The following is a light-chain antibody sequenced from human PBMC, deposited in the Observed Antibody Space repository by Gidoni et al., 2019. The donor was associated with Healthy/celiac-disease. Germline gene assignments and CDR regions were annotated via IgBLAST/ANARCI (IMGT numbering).Light chain of an antibody. J-gene: IGKJ1*01. V-gene: IGKV3-20*01. CDR2: GAS. CDR3: QQYGSSPQT. CDR1: QSVSSSY. Sequence: EIVLTQSPGTLSLSPGERATLSFRASQSVSSSYLAWYQQKPGQAPRLLIYGASSRATGIPDRFSVSGSGTDFTLTISRLEPEDFAVYYCQQYGSSPQTFGQGTKVEIK.